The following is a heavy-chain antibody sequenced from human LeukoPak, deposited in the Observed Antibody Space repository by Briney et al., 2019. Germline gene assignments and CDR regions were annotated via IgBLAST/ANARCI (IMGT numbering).Heavy chain of an antibody. CDR2: IYHTGST. Sequence: SETLSLTCTISGGSLSDFYWSWIRQSPGKGLEWIGYIYHTGSTSYSPSLKSRVTISADTSQNQFSLKLSSVTAADTAVYYCASRKLGNDYWGQGTLVTVSS. D-gene: IGHD7-27*01. J-gene: IGHJ4*02. CDR3: ASRKLGNDY. V-gene: IGHV4-59*01. CDR1: GGSLSDFY.